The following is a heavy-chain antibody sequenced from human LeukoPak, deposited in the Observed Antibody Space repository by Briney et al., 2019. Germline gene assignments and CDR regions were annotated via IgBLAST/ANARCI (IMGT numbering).Heavy chain of an antibody. CDR1: GGSISSYY. D-gene: IGHD4-17*01. Sequence: KTSETLSLTCTVSGGSISSYYWSWIRQPPGKGLEWIGYIYYSGSTNYNPSLKSRVTISVDTSKNQFSLKLSSVTAADTAVYYCARGEGTGDYGDYFDYWGQGTLVTVSS. CDR3: ARGEGTGDYGDYFDY. J-gene: IGHJ4*02. CDR2: IYYSGST. V-gene: IGHV4-59*01.